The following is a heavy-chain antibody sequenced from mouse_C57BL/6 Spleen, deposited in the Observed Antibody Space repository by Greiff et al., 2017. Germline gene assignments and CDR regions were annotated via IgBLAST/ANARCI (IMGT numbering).Heavy chain of an antibody. CDR1: GFNFSSYG. V-gene: IGHV5-6*01. CDR3: ARQARLRPSASHDY. J-gene: IGHJ2*01. D-gene: IGHD3-2*02. Sequence: EVKLQESGGDLVKPGGSLKLSCAASGFNFSSYGMSWVRQTPDKRLEWVATISSVGSYTYFPDSVKGRFTISIDNAKNTLYLQMSSLKSEDTAMYYCARQARLRPSASHDYWGQGTTLTVSS. CDR2: ISSVGSYT.